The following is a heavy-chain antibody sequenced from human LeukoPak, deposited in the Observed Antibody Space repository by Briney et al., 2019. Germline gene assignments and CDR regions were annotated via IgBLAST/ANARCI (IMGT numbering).Heavy chain of an antibody. CDR2: IIPIFGTA. CDR3: ASWATGRAFDI. CDR1: GGTFSSYA. V-gene: IGHV1-69*05. D-gene: IGHD1-26*01. Sequence: GASVKVSCKASGGTFSSYAISWVRQAPGQGLEWMGGIIPIFGTANYAQKFQGRVTITTDESTSTAYMELSSLRSEDTVVYYCASWATGRAFDIWGQGTMVTVSS. J-gene: IGHJ3*02.